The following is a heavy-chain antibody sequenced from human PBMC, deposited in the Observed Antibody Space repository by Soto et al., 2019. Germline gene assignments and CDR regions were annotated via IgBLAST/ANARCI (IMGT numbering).Heavy chain of an antibody. CDR3: ARFPRGYSYEYFDY. CDR2: IYYSGST. D-gene: IGHD5-18*01. J-gene: IGHJ4*02. CDR1: CGSISSEC. Sequence: SETLSLTCTVSCGSISSECWSWIRQPPGKGLEWIGYIYYSGSTNYNPSLKSRVTISVDTSKNQFSLKLSSVTAADTAVYYCARFPRGYSYEYFDYWGQGTQVTVSS. V-gene: IGHV4-59*01.